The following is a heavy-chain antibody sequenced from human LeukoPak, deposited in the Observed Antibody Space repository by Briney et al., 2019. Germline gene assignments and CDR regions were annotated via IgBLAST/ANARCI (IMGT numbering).Heavy chain of an antibody. J-gene: IGHJ4*02. CDR1: GGSLSTYY. CDR3: ARDRSGADY. D-gene: IGHD3-10*01. Sequence: SETLSLTCTVSGGSLSTYYWSWIRQPAGKGLEWIGRIYTSGSTKYNPSLKSRVTISVDKSKNQFSLKLTSVTAADTAMYYCARDRSGADYWGQGTLVTVS. CDR2: IYTSGST. V-gene: IGHV4-4*07.